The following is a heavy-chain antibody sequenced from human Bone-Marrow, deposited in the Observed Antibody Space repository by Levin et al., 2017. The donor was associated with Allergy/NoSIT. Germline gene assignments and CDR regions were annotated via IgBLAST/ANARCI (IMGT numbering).Heavy chain of an antibody. J-gene: IGHJ4*02. V-gene: IGHV3-7*01. CDR2: IKQDGSEK. CDR3: ARSLSVSY. Sequence: PGESLKISCAASGFTFSSFWMTWVRQAPGKGLEWVATIKQDGSEKKYVDSVKGRFTISRDNAKNSLYLQMNSLRAEDTAAYYCARSLSVSYWGQGTLVTVSS. D-gene: IGHD3-16*02. CDR1: GFTFSSFW.